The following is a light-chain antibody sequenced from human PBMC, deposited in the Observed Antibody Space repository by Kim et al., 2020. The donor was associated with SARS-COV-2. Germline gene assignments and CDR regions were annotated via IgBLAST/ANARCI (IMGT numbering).Light chain of an antibody. CDR1: QSISSW. CDR2: KAS. CDR3: QQYWT. V-gene: IGKV1-5*03. J-gene: IGKJ1*01. Sequence: DIRMTQSPSTLSASVGDRVTITCRASQSISSWLAWYQQKPGKAPKLLIYKASSLESGVPSRFSGSGSGTEFTLTISSLQPDDFATYYCQQYWTFGQGTKVEIK.